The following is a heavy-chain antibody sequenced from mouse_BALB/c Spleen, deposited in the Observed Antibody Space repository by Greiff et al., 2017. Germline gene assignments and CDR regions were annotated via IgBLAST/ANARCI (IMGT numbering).Heavy chain of an antibody. Sequence: QVQLQQSGAELARPGASVKMSCKASGYTFTSYTMHWVKQRPGQGLEWIGYINPSSGYTNYNQKFKDKATLTADKSSSTAYMQLSSLTSEDSAVYYCARFPMITTRAMDDWGQGTSVTVSS. J-gene: IGHJ4*01. D-gene: IGHD2-4*01. V-gene: IGHV1-4*01. CDR1: GYTFTSYT. CDR3: ARFPMITTRAMDD. CDR2: INPSSGYT.